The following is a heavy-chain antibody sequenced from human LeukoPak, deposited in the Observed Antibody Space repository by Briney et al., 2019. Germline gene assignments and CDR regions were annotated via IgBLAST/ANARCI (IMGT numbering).Heavy chain of an antibody. CDR2: IHSSGGII. Sequence: GGSLRLSCVASGFSLSSYSMNWVRQAPGKGLEWISFIHSSGGIIFYAESVKGRFTISRDNSKNTLHLQMNSLRAEDTAVYYCASNGRGYSYGYSPYFFDYWGQGTLVTVSS. D-gene: IGHD5-18*01. V-gene: IGHV3-48*01. J-gene: IGHJ4*02. CDR1: GFSLSSYS. CDR3: ASNGRGYSYGYSPYFFDY.